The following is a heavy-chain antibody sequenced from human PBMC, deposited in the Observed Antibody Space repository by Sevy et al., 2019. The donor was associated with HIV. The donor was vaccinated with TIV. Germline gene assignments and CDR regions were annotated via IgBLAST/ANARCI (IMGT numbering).Heavy chain of an antibody. J-gene: IGHJ4*02. CDR1: GFTFSSYA. CDR3: ARGRSSWLDY. Sequence: GGSLRLSCAASGFTFSSYAMHWVRQAPGKGLEWVAVISYDGSDKYYADSVKGRFTISRDNSKNTLYLQVNSLRAEDTAVYYCARGRSSWLDYWGQGTLVTVSS. D-gene: IGHD6-13*01. V-gene: IGHV3-30-3*01. CDR2: ISYDGSDK.